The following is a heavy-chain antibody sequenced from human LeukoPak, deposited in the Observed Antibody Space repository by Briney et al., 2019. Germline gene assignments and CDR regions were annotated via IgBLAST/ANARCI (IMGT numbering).Heavy chain of an antibody. V-gene: IGHV5-51*01. CDR3: ARQDYYDSSGNVFDY. J-gene: IGHJ4*02. Sequence: GESLKISCKGSGYSFTSYWIGWVRQMPGKGLEWMGIIHPGDSDTRYSPSFQGQVTISADKSISTAYLQWSSLKASDTAMYYCARQDYYDSSGNVFDYWGQGTLVTVSS. CDR1: GYSFTSYW. CDR2: IHPGDSDT. D-gene: IGHD3-22*01.